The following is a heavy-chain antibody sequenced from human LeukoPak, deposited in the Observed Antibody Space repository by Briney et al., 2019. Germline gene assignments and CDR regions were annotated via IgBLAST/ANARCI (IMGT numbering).Heavy chain of an antibody. CDR2: INHSGST. D-gene: IGHD3-10*01. Sequence: SETLSLTCAVYGGSFSGYYWSWIRQPPGKGLEWIGEINHSGSTNYNPSLKSRVTISVDTSKNQFTLKLSSVTAADTAVYYCARGRNYYGSGSYRGPIDYWGQGTLVTVSS. J-gene: IGHJ4*02. V-gene: IGHV4-34*01. CDR1: GGSFSGYY. CDR3: ARGRNYYGSGSYRGPIDY.